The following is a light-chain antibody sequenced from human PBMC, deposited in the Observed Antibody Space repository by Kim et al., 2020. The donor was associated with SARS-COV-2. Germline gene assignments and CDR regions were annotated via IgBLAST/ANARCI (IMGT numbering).Light chain of an antibody. CDR2: QDS. Sequence: VSPGQTASITCSGDKLGDKYACWYQQKPGQSPVLVIYQDSKRPSGIPGRFSGSNSGNTATLTISGTQAMDEADYYCQAWDSSIVVFGGGTQLTVL. V-gene: IGLV3-1*01. J-gene: IGLJ2*01. CDR1: KLGDKY. CDR3: QAWDSSIVV.